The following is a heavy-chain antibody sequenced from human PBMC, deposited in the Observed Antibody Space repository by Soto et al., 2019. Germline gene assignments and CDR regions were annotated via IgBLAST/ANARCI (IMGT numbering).Heavy chain of an antibody. D-gene: IGHD2-8*01. CDR3: AHSGYAIPPGPWFDP. V-gene: IGHV2-5*01. J-gene: IGHJ5*02. Sequence: GSGPTLVNPTQTLTLTCTFSGFSLSTRGVGVGWIRQPPGKALEWLALIYWNDDKRYSPSLKSRLTITKDTSKNQVVLTMTNMDPVDTATYYCAHSGYAIPPGPWFDPWGQGTLVTVSS. CDR1: GFSLSTRGVG. CDR2: IYWNDDK.